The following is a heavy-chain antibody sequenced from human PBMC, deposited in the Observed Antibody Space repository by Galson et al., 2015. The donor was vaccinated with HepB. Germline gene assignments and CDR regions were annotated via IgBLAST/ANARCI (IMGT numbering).Heavy chain of an antibody. Sequence: CAISGDSVSSNSATWNWIRQSPSRGLEWLGRTYYRSKWYNDYAVSVKSRITINPDTSKNQFSLQLNSVTPEDTAVYYRARRGGATVTFDFWGQGTLVTVSS. V-gene: IGHV6-1*01. J-gene: IGHJ4*02. CDR1: GDSVSSNSAT. CDR3: ARRGGATVTFDF. CDR2: TYYRSKWYN. D-gene: IGHD1-1*01.